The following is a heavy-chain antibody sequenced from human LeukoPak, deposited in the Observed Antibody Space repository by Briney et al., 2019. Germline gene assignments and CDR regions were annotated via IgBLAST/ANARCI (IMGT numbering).Heavy chain of an antibody. CDR2: IKYDGSDI. Sequence: GGSLRLSCAASGFTFSNYWMTWIRQAPGKGLEWVAHIKYDGSDIYYVDSVKGRFTISRDNTKKSVHLQMNSLRVEDTAIYYCMVEAIDSWGQGTLVTVSS. J-gene: IGHJ4*02. CDR3: MVEAIDS. V-gene: IGHV3-7*01. D-gene: IGHD2-15*01. CDR1: GFTFSNYW.